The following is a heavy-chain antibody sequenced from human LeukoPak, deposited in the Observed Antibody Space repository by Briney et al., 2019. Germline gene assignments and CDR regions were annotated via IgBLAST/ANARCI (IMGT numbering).Heavy chain of an antibody. Sequence: GGSLRLSCAASGFTFSSYAMSWVRQAPGKGLEWVSAISGSGGSTYYADSVKGRFTISRDNSKNTLYLQMNSLRAEDTAVYYCARAAVAGTYYYYYYMDVWGKGTTVTVSS. V-gene: IGHV3-23*01. J-gene: IGHJ6*03. CDR2: ISGSGGST. CDR3: ARAAVAGTYYYYYYMDV. D-gene: IGHD6-19*01. CDR1: GFTFSSYA.